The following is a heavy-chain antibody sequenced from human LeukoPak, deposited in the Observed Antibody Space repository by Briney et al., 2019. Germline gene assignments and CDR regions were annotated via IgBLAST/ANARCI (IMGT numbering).Heavy chain of an antibody. D-gene: IGHD5-12*01. CDR1: GFTFSSYG. V-gene: IGHV3-30*02. CDR2: ILYDGSNK. CDR3: AKERGYDYDPPAFDS. J-gene: IGHJ3*02. Sequence: GGSLRLSCAASGFTFSSYGMHWVRQAPGEGLEWVAFILYDGSNKHYADSVKGRFTVSRDNSENTLYLQMNSLRTEDTAVYYCAKERGYDYDPPAFDSWGQGTMVTVSS.